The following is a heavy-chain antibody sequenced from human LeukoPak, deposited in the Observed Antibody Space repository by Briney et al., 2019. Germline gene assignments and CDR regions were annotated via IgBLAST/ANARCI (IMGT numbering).Heavy chain of an antibody. D-gene: IGHD3-3*01. CDR2: IYYSGST. CDR1: GGSISSGDYY. J-gene: IGHJ6*03. CDR3: ARGLITYYDFWSGYGLSGYYYYYMDV. V-gene: IGHV4-61*08. Sequence: PSETLSLTCTVSGGSISSGDYYWSWIRQPPGKGLEWIGYIYYSGSTNYNPSLKSRVAISVDTSKNQFSLKLSSVTAADTAVYYCARGLITYYDFWSGYGLSGYYYYYMDVWGKGTTVTVSS.